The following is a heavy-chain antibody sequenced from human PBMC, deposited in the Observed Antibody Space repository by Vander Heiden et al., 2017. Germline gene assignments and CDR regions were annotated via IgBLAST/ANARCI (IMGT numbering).Heavy chain of an antibody. CDR1: GFTFRTSA. D-gene: IGHD3-22*01. CDR3: AKENDSSGYYSEGAFDI. CDR2: ISGSGGGT. V-gene: IGHV3-23*01. Sequence: EAQRLESGGGFVQPGGSLRLSCAASGFTFRTSAMRWVRQAQGKGLEWVSGISGSGGGTYYADSVKGRLTISRDNSKNTLYLQMNSLRAEDTAVYYCAKENDSSGYYSEGAFDIWGQGTMVTVSS. J-gene: IGHJ3*02.